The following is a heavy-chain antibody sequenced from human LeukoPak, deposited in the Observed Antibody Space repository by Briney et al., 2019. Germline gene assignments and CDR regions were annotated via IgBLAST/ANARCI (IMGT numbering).Heavy chain of an antibody. J-gene: IGHJ4*02. V-gene: IGHV3-48*01. Sequence: PGGSLRLSCAASGFTFSSYSMNWVRQAPGKGLEWVSYISSSSSTIYYADSVKGRFTISRDNAKNSPYLQMNSLRAEDTAVYYCARGAWSYVDTAMVALFDYWGQGTLVTVSS. CDR2: ISSSSSTI. CDR3: ARGAWSYVDTAMVALFDY. D-gene: IGHD5-18*01. CDR1: GFTFSSYS.